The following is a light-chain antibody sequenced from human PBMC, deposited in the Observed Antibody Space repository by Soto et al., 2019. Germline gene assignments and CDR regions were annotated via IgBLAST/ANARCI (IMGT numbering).Light chain of an antibody. J-gene: IGKJ5*01. CDR2: GAS. Sequence: EIVLTQSPAILSVSPGERATLSCRASQSVTNNQFAWFRQKPGRAPRLLISGASSRATGIPDRFSGGGSGTDFTLTISRLEPEDFALYYCQQYGVSPISFGQGTRLEIK. CDR3: QQYGVSPIS. CDR1: QSVTNNQ. V-gene: IGKV3-20*01.